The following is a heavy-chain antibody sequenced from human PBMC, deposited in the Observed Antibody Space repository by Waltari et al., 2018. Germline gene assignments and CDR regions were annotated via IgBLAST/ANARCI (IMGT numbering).Heavy chain of an antibody. CDR1: GGTFSSYA. J-gene: IGHJ6*02. Sequence: QVQLVQSGAEVKKPGSSVKVSCKASGGTFSSYAISWVRQAPGQGLEWMGRIIPILGTANYAQKFQGRVTITADKSTSTAYMELSSLRSEDTAVYYCAAPTGAVAYYGMDVWGQGTTVTVSS. V-gene: IGHV1-69*08. D-gene: IGHD2-8*02. CDR3: AAPTGAVAYYGMDV. CDR2: IIPILGTA.